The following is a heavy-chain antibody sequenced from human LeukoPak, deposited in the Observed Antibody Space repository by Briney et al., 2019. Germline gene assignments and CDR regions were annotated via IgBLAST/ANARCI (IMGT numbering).Heavy chain of an antibody. CDR2: ISSSSSYI. CDR1: GFTFSSYS. D-gene: IGHD4-17*01. Sequence: GGSLRLSCAASGFTFSSYSMNWVRQAPGKGLEWVLSISSSSSYIYYADSVKGRFTISRDNTKNSLYLQMNSLRAEDTAVYYCASGVTVTGDYWGQGTLVTVSS. J-gene: IGHJ4*02. CDR3: ASGVTVTGDY. V-gene: IGHV3-21*01.